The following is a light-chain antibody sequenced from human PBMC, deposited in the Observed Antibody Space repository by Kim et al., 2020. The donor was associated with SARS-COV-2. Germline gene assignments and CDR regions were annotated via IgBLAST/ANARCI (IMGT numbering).Light chain of an antibody. Sequence: ALGQTVRITFEGDSLRSYYETWYQQKPGQAPIVVIYGKNNRPSGIPDRFSGSSSGDTASLTITGTQAGDEADYYCNSRGSNDNVLFGGGTQLTVL. CDR2: GKN. CDR1: SLRSYY. CDR3: NSRGSNDNVL. J-gene: IGLJ2*01. V-gene: IGLV3-19*01.